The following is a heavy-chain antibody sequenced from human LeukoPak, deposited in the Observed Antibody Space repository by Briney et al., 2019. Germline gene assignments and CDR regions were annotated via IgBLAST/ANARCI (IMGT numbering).Heavy chain of an antibody. D-gene: IGHD3-10*01. CDR2: LSYDGSEK. V-gene: IGHV3-30*01. CDR3: ARDRDGSGSYFTYWFDP. J-gene: IGHJ5*02. Sequence: GRSLRLSCAVSGFTFSTYGRFAMHWLRQAPGKGLEWVAVLSYDGSEKNYADSVKGRFTISRDNSKNIVYLEMNSLRVEDTALYYCARDRDGSGSYFTYWFDPWGQGTLVTVSS. CDR1: GFTFSTYGRFA.